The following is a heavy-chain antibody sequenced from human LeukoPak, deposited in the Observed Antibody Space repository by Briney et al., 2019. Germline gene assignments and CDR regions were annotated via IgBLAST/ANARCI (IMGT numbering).Heavy chain of an antibody. D-gene: IGHD1-26*01. CDR1: GFTFSSYA. Sequence: GGSLRLSCAASGFTFSSYAMSWVRQAPGKGLEWVSAISGSGGSTYYAGSVKGRFTISRDNSKNTLYLQMNSLRAEDTAVYYCAKDGRIVGATEEPYFDYWGQGTLVTVSP. J-gene: IGHJ4*02. V-gene: IGHV3-23*01. CDR3: AKDGRIVGATEEPYFDY. CDR2: ISGSGGST.